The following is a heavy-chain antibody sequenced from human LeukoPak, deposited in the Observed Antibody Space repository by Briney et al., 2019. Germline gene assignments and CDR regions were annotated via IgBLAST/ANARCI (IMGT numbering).Heavy chain of an antibody. J-gene: IGHJ4*02. CDR2: IWYDGSNK. CDR3: ARDQGSGYDFAFGY. CDR1: GFTFSSYG. Sequence: GRSLRLSCAASGFTFSSYGMHWVRQAPGKGLEWVAVIWYDGSNKYYADSVKGRFTISRDNSKNTLYLQMNSLRAEDTAVHYCARDQGSGYDFAFGYWGQGTLVTVSS. D-gene: IGHD5-12*01. V-gene: IGHV3-33*01.